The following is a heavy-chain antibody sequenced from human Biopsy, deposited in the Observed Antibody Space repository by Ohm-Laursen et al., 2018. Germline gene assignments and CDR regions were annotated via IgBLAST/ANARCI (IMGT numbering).Heavy chain of an antibody. D-gene: IGHD4-23*01. CDR1: GFSLSTTEVG. V-gene: IGHV2-5*01. J-gene: IGHJ4*02. CDR2: IYWSGDK. Sequence: TQTLTLTCTFSGFSLSTTEVGVGWIRQPPGKALEWLALIYWSGDKRYSPSLKSRLTTTKDTSKSQVVLTMTNMDPVDTATYYCAHERRWRNFDYWGQGTLVTVSS. CDR3: AHERRWRNFDY.